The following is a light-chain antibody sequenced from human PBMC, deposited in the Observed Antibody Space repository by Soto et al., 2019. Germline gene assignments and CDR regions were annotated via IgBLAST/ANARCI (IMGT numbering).Light chain of an antibody. CDR3: QKYETSPFT. CDR2: GTS. J-gene: IGKJ3*01. CDR1: QSVSTSY. V-gene: IGKV3-20*01. Sequence: IVLTQSPGTLSLSPGERATLSCRASQSVSTSYLAWYQQKPGQAPRLLIYGTSSRTTGIPDRFSGSGSGTDFTLTINRLEPEDFAVYYCQKYETSPFTFGPGTKVDIK.